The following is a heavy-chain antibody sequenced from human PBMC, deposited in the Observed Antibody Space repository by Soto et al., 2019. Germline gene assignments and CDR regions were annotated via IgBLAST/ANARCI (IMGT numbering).Heavy chain of an antibody. CDR2: ISGSGGST. D-gene: IGHD3-22*01. CDR1: GFTFSNYA. V-gene: IGHV3-23*01. J-gene: IGHJ4*02. CDR3: AKELLQYALLPHKFDF. Sequence: GGSLRLSCVASGFTFSNYAMSWVRQAPGKGLEWVSGISGSGGSTYYADSVKGRFTISRDNSKNRLYLQMNSLRAEDTAVYYCAKELLQYALLPHKFDFWGLGNLVTVSS.